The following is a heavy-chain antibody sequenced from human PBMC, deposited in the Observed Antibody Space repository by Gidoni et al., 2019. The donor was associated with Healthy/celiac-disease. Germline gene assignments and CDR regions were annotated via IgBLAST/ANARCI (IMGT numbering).Heavy chain of an antibody. CDR1: GFTFSNAW. J-gene: IGHJ6*02. CDR3: TRRETVSSSWYDVPYGMDV. D-gene: IGHD6-13*01. Sequence: EVQLVASGGGLVKPGGSLRLSCAASGFTFSNAWMSWVRQAPGKGLEWVGRIKSKTDGGTTDYAAPVKGRFTISRDDSKNTLYLQMNSLKTEDTAVYYCTRRETVSSSWYDVPYGMDVWGQGTTVTVSS. V-gene: IGHV3-15*01. CDR2: IKSKTDGGTT.